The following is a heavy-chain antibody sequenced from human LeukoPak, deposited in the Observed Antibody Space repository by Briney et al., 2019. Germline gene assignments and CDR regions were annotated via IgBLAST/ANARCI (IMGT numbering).Heavy chain of an antibody. CDR3: ARRYYYGSSDCFDY. D-gene: IGHD3-10*01. CDR1: GHSLTNYW. CDR2: IYPGDSDT. Sequence: GESLKISCKGSGHSLTNYWIGWVRQVPGKGLEWMGIIYPGDSDTRYSPSFQGQVTISADESTSTAYLQWSSLEASDTAMYYCARRYYYGSSDCFDYWGPGTLVTVSS. J-gene: IGHJ4*02. V-gene: IGHV5-51*01.